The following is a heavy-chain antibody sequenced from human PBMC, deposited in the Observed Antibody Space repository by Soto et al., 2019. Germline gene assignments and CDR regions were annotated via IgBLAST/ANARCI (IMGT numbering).Heavy chain of an antibody. J-gene: IGHJ4*02. CDR2: IYPSDSDT. Sequence: XESLKVSCQVSGYTCTIYWVGLVLQMPGKGLEWMGIIYPSDSDTRYSPSFQGQVTISADQSINTAYLQWDSPKASDTAIYYCARPANTVADHFDLWGQGTPVTAPQ. D-gene: IGHD4-17*01. CDR1: GYTCTIYW. CDR3: ARPANTVADHFDL. V-gene: IGHV5-51*01.